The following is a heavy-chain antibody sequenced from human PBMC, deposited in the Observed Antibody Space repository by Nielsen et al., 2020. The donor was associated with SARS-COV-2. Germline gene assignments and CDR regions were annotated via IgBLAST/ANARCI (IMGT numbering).Heavy chain of an antibody. CDR2: IKPDGSEK. V-gene: IGHV3-7*01. CDR3: LILSHNLDA. CDR1: GFTFSSLW. Sequence: GGSLRLSCAASGFTFSSLWMSWVRQVPGKGLEWVADIKPDGSEKVYVDSVKGRFTISRDNAKNMVYLQMSSLTVGDTAIYYCLILSHNLDAWGQGGLVTVSS. D-gene: IGHD3-9*01. J-gene: IGHJ5*02.